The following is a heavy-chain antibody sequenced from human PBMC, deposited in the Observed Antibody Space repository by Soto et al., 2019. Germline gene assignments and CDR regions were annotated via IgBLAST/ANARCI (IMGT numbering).Heavy chain of an antibody. Sequence: GASVKVSCKASGYTFTRYYMHWVRQAPGQGLEWMGIINPSGGSTSYAQKFQGRVTMTRDTSTSTVYMELSSLRSEDTAVYYCARGHSGYDYGLVNSYYYYMDGWGKESTVTVSS. CDR1: GYTFTRYY. J-gene: IGHJ6*03. CDR2: INPSGGST. V-gene: IGHV1-46*03. CDR3: ARGHSGYDYGLVNSYYYYMDG. D-gene: IGHD5-12*01.